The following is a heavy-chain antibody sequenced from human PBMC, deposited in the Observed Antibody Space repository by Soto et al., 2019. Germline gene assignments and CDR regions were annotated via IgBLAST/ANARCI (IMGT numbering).Heavy chain of an antibody. D-gene: IGHD6-13*01. CDR2: VSGITI. V-gene: IGHV3-21*04. CDR1: VVTCSSCS. CDR3: ASAYSSSWYVPPIDAFDI. Sequence: PGGSRRRSWAASVVTCSSCSMGLVRQAPGKGREWVSAVSGITIYYAGSVKGRFTISRDNAKNSLYLQLNSLRAEDTAVYYCASAYSSSWYVPPIDAFDIWGQGTMVTVSS. J-gene: IGHJ3*02.